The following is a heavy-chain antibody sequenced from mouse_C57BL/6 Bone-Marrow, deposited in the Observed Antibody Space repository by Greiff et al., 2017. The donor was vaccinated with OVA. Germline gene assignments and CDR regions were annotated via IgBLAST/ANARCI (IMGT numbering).Heavy chain of an antibody. D-gene: IGHD1-1*01. J-gene: IGHJ2*01. CDR1: GYTFTDYY. V-gene: IGHV1-19*01. CDR2: INPYNGGT. Sequence: VQLQQSGPVLVKPGASVKMSCKASGYTFTDYYMNWVKQSHGKSLEWIGVINPYNGGTSYNQKFKGKATLTVDKSSSTAYMELNSLTSEDSAVYYCAPLLLRPSDYWGQGTTLTVSS. CDR3: APLLLRPSDY.